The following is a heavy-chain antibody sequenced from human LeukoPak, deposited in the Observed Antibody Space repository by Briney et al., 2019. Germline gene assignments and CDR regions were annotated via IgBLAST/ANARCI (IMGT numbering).Heavy chain of an antibody. CDR1: GGSISSGDYY. J-gene: IGHJ5*02. CDR2: IYHSGST. Sequence: SQTLSLTCTVSGGSISSGDYYWSWIRQPPGKGLEWIGHIYHSGSTYYNPSLKSRVTISVDRSKTQFSLNLTSMTAADTAVYYCAREPPSGSLSSLDWFDPWGQGTLVTVSS. D-gene: IGHD1-26*01. CDR3: AREPPSGSLSSLDWFDP. V-gene: IGHV4-30-2*01.